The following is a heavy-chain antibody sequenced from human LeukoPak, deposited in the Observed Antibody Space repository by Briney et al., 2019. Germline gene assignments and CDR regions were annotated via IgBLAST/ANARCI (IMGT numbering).Heavy chain of an antibody. V-gene: IGHV3-23*01. CDR3: AKDGWDIVVVVAAKGTPTFGYFDL. CDR1: GFTFSSYA. D-gene: IGHD2-15*01. Sequence: GGSLRLSCAASGFTFSSYAMSWVRQAPGKGLEWVSAISGSGGSTYYADSVKGRFTISRDNSKNTLYLQMNSLRAEDTAVYYCAKDGWDIVVVVAAKGTPTFGYFDLWGRGTLVTVSS. J-gene: IGHJ2*01. CDR2: ISGSGGST.